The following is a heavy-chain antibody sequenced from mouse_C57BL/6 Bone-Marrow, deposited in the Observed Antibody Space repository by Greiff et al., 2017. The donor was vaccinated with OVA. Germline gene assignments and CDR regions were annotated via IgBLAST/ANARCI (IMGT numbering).Heavy chain of an antibody. CDR2: LYPGDGDT. J-gene: IGHJ4*01. V-gene: IGHV1-82*01. D-gene: IGHD1-1*01. Sequence: QVQLQQSGPELVKPGASVKISCKASGYAFSSSWMNWVKQRPGKGLEWIGRLYPGDGDTNYNGKFKGKATLTADKSSSTAYMQLSSLTSEDSAVYCCARLSYYYGSSSYAMDYWGQGTSVTVSS. CDR3: ARLSYYYGSSSYAMDY. CDR1: GYAFSSSW.